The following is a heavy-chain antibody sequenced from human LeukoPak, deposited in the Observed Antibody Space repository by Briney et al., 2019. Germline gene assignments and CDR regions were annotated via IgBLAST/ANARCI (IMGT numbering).Heavy chain of an antibody. Sequence: GGSLRLSCAASDFSFITYAMSWVRQAPGKRLEWVSTISGGGDATYYADSVKGRFTISRDNSKNTLYLQMNSLRAEDTAVYYCAKDARRTFGLSSGLYRGSYYFDYWGQGTLVTVSS. CDR3: AKDARRTFGLSSGLYRGSYYFDY. D-gene: IGHD6-19*01. V-gene: IGHV3-23*01. CDR2: ISGGGDAT. J-gene: IGHJ4*02. CDR1: DFSFITYA.